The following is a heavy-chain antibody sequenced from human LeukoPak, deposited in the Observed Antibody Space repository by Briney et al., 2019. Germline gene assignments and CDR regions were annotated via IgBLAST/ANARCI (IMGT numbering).Heavy chain of an antibody. CDR3: ARDHGYSTFHI. D-gene: IGHD2-15*01. J-gene: IGHJ3*02. CDR1: GFTFSSYW. V-gene: IGHV3-7*05. Sequence: GGSLRLSCAASGFTFSSYWMSWVRQAPGKGLEWVANINQDGNGKNYVDSVKGRFTISRDNAKNSLYLQMNSLRVEDTAVYYCARDHGYSTFHIWGQGTMVTVSS. CDR2: INQDGNGK.